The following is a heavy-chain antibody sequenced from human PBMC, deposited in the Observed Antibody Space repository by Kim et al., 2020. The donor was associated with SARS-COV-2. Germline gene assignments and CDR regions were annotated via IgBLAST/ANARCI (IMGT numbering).Heavy chain of an antibody. J-gene: IGHJ4*02. CDR1: GYTFTSYY. CDR2: INPSGGST. CDR3: ARDGFRGYYDSSGYSDSELGD. D-gene: IGHD3-22*01. Sequence: ASVKVSCKASGYTFTSYYMHWVRQAPGQGLEWMGIINPSGGSTSYAQKFQGRVTMTRDTSTSTVYMELSSLRSEDTAVYYCARDGFRGYYDSSGYSDSELGDWGQGTLVTVSS. V-gene: IGHV1-46*01.